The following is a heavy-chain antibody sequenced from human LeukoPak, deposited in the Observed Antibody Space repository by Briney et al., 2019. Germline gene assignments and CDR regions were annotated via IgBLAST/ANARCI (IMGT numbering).Heavy chain of an antibody. CDR2: IYHSGST. J-gene: IGHJ4*02. V-gene: IGHV4-38-2*02. D-gene: IGHD4-11*01. CDR1: GYSISSGYY. CDR3: ARAEINDYNRY. Sequence: SETLSLTCTVSGYSISSGYYWGWIRQPPGKGLEWIGSIYHSGSTYYNPSLKSRVTISVDTSKNQFSLKLSSVTAADTAHYYCARAEINDYNRYWGQGILVIVSS.